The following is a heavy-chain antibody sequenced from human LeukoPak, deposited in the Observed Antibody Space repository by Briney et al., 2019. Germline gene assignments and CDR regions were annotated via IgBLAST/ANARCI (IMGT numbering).Heavy chain of an antibody. J-gene: IGHJ4*02. V-gene: IGHV3-15*01. Sequence: GGSLRLSCVASGFTFSDAWMSWVRQAPGKGLEWVGRIKSKIDGWTIDYDAPVKGRFTISRDDSRNTLYLQMNSLKTEDTAVYYCTTRRQDGCWGQGTLVTVS. CDR3: TTRRQDGC. D-gene: IGHD6-25*01. CDR2: IKSKIDGWTI. CDR1: GFTFSDAW.